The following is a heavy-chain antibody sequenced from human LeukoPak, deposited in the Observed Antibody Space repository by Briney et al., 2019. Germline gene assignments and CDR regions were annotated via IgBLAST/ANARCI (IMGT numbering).Heavy chain of an antibody. J-gene: IGHJ4*02. Sequence: ASVKVSCKVSGYTVTDLSMNWVRQALGKGLEWMGGFDPEDGETIYAQKFQGRVTMTTDTSTSTAYMELRSLRSDDTAVYYCARTMTTVDYWGQGTLVTVSS. CDR1: GYTVTDLS. D-gene: IGHD4-17*01. V-gene: IGHV1-24*01. CDR2: FDPEDGET. CDR3: ARTMTTVDY.